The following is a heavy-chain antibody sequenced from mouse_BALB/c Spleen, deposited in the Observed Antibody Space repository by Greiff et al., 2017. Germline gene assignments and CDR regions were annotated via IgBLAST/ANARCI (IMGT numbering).Heavy chain of an antibody. CDR3: AREKPHYYAMDY. CDR1: GFTFSDYY. CDR2: ISDGGSYT. Sequence: EVKVEESGGGLVKPGGSLKLSCAASGFTFSDYYMYWVRQTPEKRLEWVATISDGGSYTYYPDTVTGRFTISRDNAKNTLYLEMSSLRSEDTAMYYCAREKPHYYAMDYWGQGTSVTVSS. J-gene: IGHJ4*01. V-gene: IGHV5-4*02.